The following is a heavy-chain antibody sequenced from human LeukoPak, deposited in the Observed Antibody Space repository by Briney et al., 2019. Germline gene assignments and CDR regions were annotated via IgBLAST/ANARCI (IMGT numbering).Heavy chain of an antibody. Sequence: PSETLSLTCTVSGGSISSHYWSWIRQPPGKGLEWIGYIYYSGSTNYNPSLKSRVTISVDTSKNQFSLKLSSVTAADTAVYYCARGARVTMVREVITRMDRYYFDYWGQGTLVTVSS. J-gene: IGHJ4*02. CDR1: GGSISSHY. D-gene: IGHD3-10*01. V-gene: IGHV4-59*11. CDR2: IYYSGST. CDR3: ARGARVTMVREVITRMDRYYFDY.